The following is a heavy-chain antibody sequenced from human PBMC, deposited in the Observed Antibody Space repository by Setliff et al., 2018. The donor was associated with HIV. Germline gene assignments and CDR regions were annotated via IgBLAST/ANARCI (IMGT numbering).Heavy chain of an antibody. D-gene: IGHD1-26*01. J-gene: IGHJ4*02. CDR2: VDPEDGET. V-gene: IGHV1-69-2*01. Sequence: ASVKVSCKASGYTFTNYFMHWVRQAPGEGLEWVGRVDPEDGETRYAMKFQGSVTISADTSIDTTYLSLTSLRSQDTAVYYCATVRIVGATEFDYWGQGTVVTVSS. CDR1: GYTFTNYF. CDR3: ATVRIVGATEFDY.